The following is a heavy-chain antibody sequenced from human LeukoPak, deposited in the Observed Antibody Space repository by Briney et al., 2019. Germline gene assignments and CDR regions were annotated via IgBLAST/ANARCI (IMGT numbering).Heavy chain of an antibody. D-gene: IGHD5-18*01. J-gene: IGHJ4*02. CDR2: INSDGRST. CDR1: GFTFSSYW. Sequence: PGRSLRLSCAASGFTFSSYWMHWVRQAPGKGLVWVSRINSDGRSTSYADSVKGRFTISRDNAKNTLYLQMNSLRAEDTAVYYCATHEGDSYGFSYWGQGTLVTVSS. CDR3: ATHEGDSYGFSY. V-gene: IGHV3-74*01.